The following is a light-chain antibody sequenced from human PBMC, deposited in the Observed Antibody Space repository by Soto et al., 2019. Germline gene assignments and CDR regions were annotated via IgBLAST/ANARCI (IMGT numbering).Light chain of an antibody. V-gene: IGKV3-20*01. CDR3: PQYSTSRLT. J-gene: IGKJ4*01. CDR1: QSVTSSY. Sequence: EIVLTQSPGTLSLSPGERATLSCRASQSVTSSYLAWYQQKPGQAPRLLIAGASSRATGIPDRFSGSGSGTDITLTISRLEPDDFAVYYCPQYSTSRLTCGGGTKVEIK. CDR2: GAS.